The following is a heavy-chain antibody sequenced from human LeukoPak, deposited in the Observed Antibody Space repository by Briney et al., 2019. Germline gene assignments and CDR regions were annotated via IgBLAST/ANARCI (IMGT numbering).Heavy chain of an antibody. V-gene: IGHV3-7*01. CDR2: IRPDGSEQ. Sequence: PGGSLRLSCAASGFPFSSFWMNWVRQTPGRGLEWLANIRPDGSEQYYVDSVRGRFTISRDNAKNSVYLDMNNLRVDDTGVYYCSGRASRRRPWAYWGQGPPVSVPS. D-gene: IGHD6-6*01. CDR1: GFPFSSFW. J-gene: IGHJ4*02. CDR3: SGRASRRRPWAY.